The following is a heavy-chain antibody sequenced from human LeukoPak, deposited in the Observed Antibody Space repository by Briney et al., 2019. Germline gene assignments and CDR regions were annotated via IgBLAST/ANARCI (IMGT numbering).Heavy chain of an antibody. CDR2: INHSGST. D-gene: IGHD6-13*01. CDR3: ASRENSSSWNYFDY. J-gene: IGHJ4*02. CDR1: GGSFSGYY. V-gene: IGHV4-34*01. Sequence: SETLSLTCAVYGGSFSGYYWSWIRQPPGKGLEWIGEINHSGSTNYNPSLESRVTISVDTSKNQFSLKLSSVTAADTAVYYCASRENSSSWNYFDYWGQGTLVTVSS.